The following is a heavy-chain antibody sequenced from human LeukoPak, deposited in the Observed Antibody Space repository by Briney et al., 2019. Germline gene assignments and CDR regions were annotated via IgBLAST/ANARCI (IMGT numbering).Heavy chain of an antibody. V-gene: IGHV4-39*01. CDR2: IYYSGST. CDR1: GGSISSSSYY. D-gene: IGHD2-21*02. J-gene: IGHJ3*01. Sequence: PSETLSLTCTVSGGSISSSSYYWGWIRQPPGKGLEWIGSIYYSGSTYYNPSLKSRVTISVDTSKNQFSLKLSSVTAADTAVYYCAEGVCGGDCSDSDAFDFWGQGKMVTVSS. CDR3: AEGVCGGDCSDSDAFDF.